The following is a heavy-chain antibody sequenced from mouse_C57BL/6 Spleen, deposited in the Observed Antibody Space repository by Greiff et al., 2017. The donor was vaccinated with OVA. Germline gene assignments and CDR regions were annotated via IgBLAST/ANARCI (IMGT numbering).Heavy chain of an antibody. CDR2: ISSGGSYT. D-gene: IGHD1-1*01. J-gene: IGHJ2*01. CDR3: ARQGDGTTVGFDY. CDR1: GFTFSSYG. Sequence: EVKLMESGGDLLKPGGSLKLSCAASGFTFSSYGMSWVRQTPDKRLEWVATISSGGSYTYYPDSVKGRFTISRDNAKNTLYLQMSSLKSEDTAMYYCARQGDGTTVGFDYWGQGTTLTVSS. V-gene: IGHV5-6*01.